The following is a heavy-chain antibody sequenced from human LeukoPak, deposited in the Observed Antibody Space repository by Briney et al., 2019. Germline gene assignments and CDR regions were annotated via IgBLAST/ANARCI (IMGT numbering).Heavy chain of an antibody. D-gene: IGHD2-15*01. CDR1: GFTFSSYA. V-gene: IGHV3-30-3*01. Sequence: PGGSLRLSCAASGFTFSSYAMHWVRQAPGKGLEWVAVISYDGSNKYYADSVKGRFTISRDNSKNTLYLQMNSLRAEDTAVYYCARDINLVVVAALPIGDYRGQGTLVTVSS. J-gene: IGHJ4*02. CDR2: ISYDGSNK. CDR3: ARDINLVVVAALPIGDY.